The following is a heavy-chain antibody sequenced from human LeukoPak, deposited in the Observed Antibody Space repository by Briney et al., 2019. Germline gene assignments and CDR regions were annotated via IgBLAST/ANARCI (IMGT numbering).Heavy chain of an antibody. CDR2: INHSGST. CDR3: ARVHLRWLRPIRAFDI. V-gene: IGHV4-34*01. CDR1: GGSFSGYY. D-gene: IGHD4-17*01. J-gene: IGHJ3*02. Sequence: SETLSLTCAVYGGSFSGYYWSWIRQPPGKGLEWIGEINHSGSTNYDPSLKSRVTISVDTSKNQFSLKLSSVTAADTAVYYCARVHLRWLRPIRAFDIWGQGTMVTVSS.